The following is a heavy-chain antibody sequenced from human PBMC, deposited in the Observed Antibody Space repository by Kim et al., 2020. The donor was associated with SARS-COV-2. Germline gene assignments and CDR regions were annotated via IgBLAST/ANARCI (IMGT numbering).Heavy chain of an antibody. CDR2: IYYSGST. J-gene: IGHJ4*02. D-gene: IGHD1-26*01. Sequence: SETLSLTCTVSGGSISSYYWSWIRQPPGKGLEWIGYIYYSGSTNYNPSLKSRVTISVDTSKNQFSLKLSSVTAADTAVYYCARNTLTSGSPLLNFDYWGQGTLVTVSS. V-gene: IGHV4-59*08. CDR3: ARNTLTSGSPLLNFDY. CDR1: GGSISSYY.